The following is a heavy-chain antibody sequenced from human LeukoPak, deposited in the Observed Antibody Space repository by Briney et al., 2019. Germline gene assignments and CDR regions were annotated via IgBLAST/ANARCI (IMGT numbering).Heavy chain of an antibody. CDR2: IYYSGST. J-gene: IGHJ5*02. D-gene: IGHD2-15*01. CDR1: GGSISSGGYY. V-gene: IGHV4-31*03. CDR3: ARDKDSLFDP. Sequence: PSQTLSLTCTVSGGSISSGGYYWSWIRQHPGKGLEWIGYIYYSGSTYYNPSLKSRVTMSLDTSKNQFSVKLSSVTAADTAVYYCARDKDSLFDPWGQGTLVTVSS.